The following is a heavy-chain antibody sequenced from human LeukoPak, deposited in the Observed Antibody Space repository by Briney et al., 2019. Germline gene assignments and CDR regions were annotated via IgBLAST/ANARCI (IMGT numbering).Heavy chain of an antibody. CDR3: AREGTTVTPPL. J-gene: IGHJ4*02. D-gene: IGHD4-17*01. V-gene: IGHV4-39*07. CDR1: GGSISSSSYY. Sequence: SETLSLTCTVSGGSISSSSYYWGWIRQPPGKGLEWIGSIYYSGSTYYNPSLKSRVTISVDTSKNQFSLKLSSVTAADTAVYYCAREGTTVTPPLWGQGTLVTVSS. CDR2: IYYSGST.